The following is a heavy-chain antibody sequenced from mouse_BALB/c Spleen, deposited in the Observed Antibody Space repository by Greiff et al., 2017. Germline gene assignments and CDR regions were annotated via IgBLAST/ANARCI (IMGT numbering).Heavy chain of an antibody. CDR2: IRNKANGYTT. V-gene: IGHV7-3*02. J-gene: IGHJ2*01. Sequence: EVKLVESGGGLVQPGGSLRLSCATSGFTFTDYYMSWVRQPPGKALEWLGFIRNKANGYTTEYSASVKGRFTISRDNSQSILYLQMNTLRAEDSATYYCARGSQYYGYGYWGQGTTLTVSS. D-gene: IGHD1-2*01. CDR3: ARGSQYYGYGY. CDR1: GFTFTDYY.